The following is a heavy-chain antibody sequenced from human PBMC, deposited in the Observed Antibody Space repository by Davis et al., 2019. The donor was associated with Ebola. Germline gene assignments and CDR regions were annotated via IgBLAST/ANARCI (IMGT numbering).Heavy chain of an antibody. CDR2: INAGNGNT. V-gene: IGHV1-3*01. J-gene: IGHJ6*02. CDR1: GYTFTSYG. Sequence: AASVKVSCKASGYTFTSYGISWVRQAPGQRLEWMGWINAGNGNTKYSQKFQGRVTITRDTSASTAYMELSSLRSEDTAVYYCARGGGYCSGGSCYPHYYYGMDVWGQGTTVTVSS. D-gene: IGHD2-15*01. CDR3: ARGGGYCSGGSCYPHYYYGMDV.